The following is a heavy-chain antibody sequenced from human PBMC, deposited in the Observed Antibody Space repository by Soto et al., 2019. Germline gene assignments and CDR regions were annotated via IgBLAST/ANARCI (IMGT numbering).Heavy chain of an antibody. CDR1: GGSISSYY. Sequence: SETLSLTCTVSGGSISSYYWSWIRQPPGKGLEWIGYIYYSGSTNYNPSLKSRVTISVDTSKNQFSLKLSSVTAADTAVYYCATGLGDYAVIYDYYYMDVWGKGTTVTVSS. V-gene: IGHV4-59*01. CDR3: ATGLGDYAVIYDYYYMDV. CDR2: IYYSGST. J-gene: IGHJ6*03. D-gene: IGHD4-17*01.